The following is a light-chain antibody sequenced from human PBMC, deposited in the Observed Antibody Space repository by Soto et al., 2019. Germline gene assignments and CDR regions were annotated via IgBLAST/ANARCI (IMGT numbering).Light chain of an antibody. CDR2: ENN. J-gene: IGLJ3*02. V-gene: IGLV1-51*02. CDR1: SSNIGSNY. CDR3: GTWDNSLSGGV. Sequence: QSVLTQPPSVSAAPGQTVTISCFGSSSNIGSNYVSWYQQLPGTAPKLLIYENNKRPSGIPDRFSGSKSGTSATLGITGLQTGDEADYYCGTWDNSLSGGVFGGGTQLTVL.